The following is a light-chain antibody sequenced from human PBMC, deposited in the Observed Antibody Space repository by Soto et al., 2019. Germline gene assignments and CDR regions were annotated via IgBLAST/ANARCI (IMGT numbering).Light chain of an antibody. CDR3: NSYTSSSTLVV. CDR2: DVS. Sequence: QSVLTQPASVSGSPGQSITISCTGTSSDVGGYNYVSWYQQHPGKAPKLMIYDVSNRPSGVSNRFSGSKSGNTASLTISGLQAEDEADYYCNSYTSSSTLVVFGTGTKATVL. V-gene: IGLV2-14*01. CDR1: SSDVGGYNY. J-gene: IGLJ1*01.